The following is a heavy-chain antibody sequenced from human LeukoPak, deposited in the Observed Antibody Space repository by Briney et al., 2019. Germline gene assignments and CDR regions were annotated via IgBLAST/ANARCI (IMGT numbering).Heavy chain of an antibody. J-gene: IGHJ4*02. CDR2: INPTSTSI. CDR3: VRLRRNSDRSGYYYYYNY. Sequence: GESLSLSCAATGCSFSDYSLNWVRQAPGGGLEWVSSINPTSTSIYYADAVKGRFIISRDNAKSSLFLQMNSLRAEDAALYYCVRLRRNSDRSGYYYYYNYWGQGILVTVSS. D-gene: IGHD3-22*01. V-gene: IGHV3-21*01. CDR1: GCSFSDYS.